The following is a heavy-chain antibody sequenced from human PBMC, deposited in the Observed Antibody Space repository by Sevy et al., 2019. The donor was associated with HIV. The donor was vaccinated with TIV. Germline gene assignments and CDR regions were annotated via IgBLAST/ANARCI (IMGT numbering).Heavy chain of an antibody. Sequence: SETLSLTCTVSDGSISSYYWSWIRQPAGKGLEWIGRIYTSGSTNYNPSLKSRVTMSVDTSKNQFSLKLSSVTAADTAVYYCARDHLYDSSGYYYEGAFDIWGQGTMVTVSS. CDR1: DGSISSYY. V-gene: IGHV4-4*07. CDR3: ARDHLYDSSGYYYEGAFDI. J-gene: IGHJ3*02. D-gene: IGHD3-22*01. CDR2: IYTSGST.